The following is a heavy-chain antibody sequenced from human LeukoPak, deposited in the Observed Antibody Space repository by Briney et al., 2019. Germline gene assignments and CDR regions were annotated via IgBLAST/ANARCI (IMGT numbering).Heavy chain of an antibody. CDR1: GYTFTSYG. D-gene: IGHD2-2*01. CDR3: ARDVCTSTSCYLDY. Sequence: GASVKVSCKASGYTFTSYGTSWVRQAPGQGLEWMGWISAYNGNTNYAQKFQGRVTMTTDTSTSTAYMELRSLRSDDTAVYYCARDVCTSTSCYLDYWGQGTLVTVSS. CDR2: ISAYNGNT. J-gene: IGHJ4*02. V-gene: IGHV1-18*01.